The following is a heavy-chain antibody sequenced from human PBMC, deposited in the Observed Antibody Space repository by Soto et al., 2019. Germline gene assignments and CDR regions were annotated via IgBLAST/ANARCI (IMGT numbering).Heavy chain of an antibody. CDR1: GFTFSAHW. Sequence: EVQLLESGGGVVQPGGSLRLSCAASGFTFSAHWFHWVRQVPGKGLLWVARISTGSYTNYADFVEGRFTVSRDNARDTXXXXXXXXXXXXXXXXXXXXXXXXXXXXDXXGQXXLVTVXS. V-gene: IGHV3-74*01. J-gene: IGHJ4*02. CDR3: XXXXXXXXXXDX. CDR2: ISTGSYT.